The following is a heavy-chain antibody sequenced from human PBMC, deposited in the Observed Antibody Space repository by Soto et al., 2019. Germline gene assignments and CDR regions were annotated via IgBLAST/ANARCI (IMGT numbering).Heavy chain of an antibody. Sequence: QVQLVESGGGVVQPGRSLRLSCAASGFTFSSYAMHWVRQAPGKRLEWVAVISYDGSNKYYADSVKGRFTMSRDNSKNTLYLQMNGLRAGDTAVYYCARDGSSSQGINWFDPWGQGTLVTVSS. J-gene: IGHJ5*02. V-gene: IGHV3-30-3*01. CDR3: ARDGSSSQGINWFDP. CDR1: GFTFSSYA. CDR2: ISYDGSNK. D-gene: IGHD6-13*01.